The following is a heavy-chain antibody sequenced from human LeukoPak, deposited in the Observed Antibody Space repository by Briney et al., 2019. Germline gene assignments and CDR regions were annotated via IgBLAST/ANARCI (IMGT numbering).Heavy chain of an antibody. D-gene: IGHD6-19*01. J-gene: IGHJ4*02. CDR2: ISGSGGST. V-gene: IGHV3-23*01. Sequence: GGSLRLSCAASGFTFSSYAMSWVRQAPGKGLEWVSAISGSGGSTYYADSVKGRFTISRDNSKNTLYLQMNSLRAEDTAVYYCAKMPVSYSSGWTNFDYWGQGTLVTVSS. CDR1: GFTFSSYA. CDR3: AKMPVSYSSGWTNFDY.